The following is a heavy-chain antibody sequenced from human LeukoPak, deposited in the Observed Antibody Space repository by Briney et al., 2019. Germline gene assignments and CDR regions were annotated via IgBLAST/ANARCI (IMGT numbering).Heavy chain of an antibody. CDR1: GGTFSSYA. D-gene: IGHD1-26*01. V-gene: IGHV1-69*13. Sequence: GASVKVSCKASGGTFSSYAISWVRQAPGQGLEWMGGIIPIFGTANYAQKFQGRVTITADESTSTAYTELSSLRSEDTAVYYCVRLNSGSYPEPYWGQGTLVTVSS. CDR2: IIPIFGTA. J-gene: IGHJ4*02. CDR3: VRLNSGSYPEPY.